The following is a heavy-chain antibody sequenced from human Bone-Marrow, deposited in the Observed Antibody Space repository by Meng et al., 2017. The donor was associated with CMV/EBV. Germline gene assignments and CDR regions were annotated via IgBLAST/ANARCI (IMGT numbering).Heavy chain of an antibody. D-gene: IGHD2-2*01. CDR3: ARGGCSSTSCPPRWYYGMDV. CDR2: ISAYNGNT. CDR1: GYTFTSYS. J-gene: IGHJ6*02. Sequence: ASVKVSCKASGYTFTSYSISWVRQAPGQGLEWMGWISAYNGNTNYAQKLQGRVTMTTDTSTSTAYMELRSLRSDDTAVYYCARGGCSSTSCPPRWYYGMDVWGQGTTVTVSS. V-gene: IGHV1-18*01.